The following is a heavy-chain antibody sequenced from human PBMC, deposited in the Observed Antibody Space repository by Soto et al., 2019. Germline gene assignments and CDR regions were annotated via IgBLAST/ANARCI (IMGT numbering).Heavy chain of an antibody. V-gene: IGHV3-48*03. D-gene: IGHD5-18*01. J-gene: IGHJ6*02. CDR2: ISSSGSTI. CDR3: ARGHVDTAMVYYYYYYGMDV. CDR1: GFTFSSYE. Sequence: GGSLRLSCAASGFTFSSYEMNWVRQAPGKGLEWVSCISSSGSTIYYADSVKGRFTISRDNAKNSLYLQMNSLRAEDTAVYYCARGHVDTAMVYYYYYYGMDVWGQGTTVTVSS.